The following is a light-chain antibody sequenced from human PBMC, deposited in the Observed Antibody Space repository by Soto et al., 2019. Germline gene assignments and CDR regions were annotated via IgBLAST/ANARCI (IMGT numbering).Light chain of an antibody. V-gene: IGKV3-11*01. CDR1: RSVGTS. J-gene: IGKJ2*01. Sequence: EIVLTQSPATLSLSPGERATLSCRASRSVGTSLAWYQQKPGQAPRLLIYDASNRATGFPARFSGSGSGTDFPLTISSLEPDDFAVYYCQQRTNWPPYAFGQGTKLEIK. CDR2: DAS. CDR3: QQRTNWPPYA.